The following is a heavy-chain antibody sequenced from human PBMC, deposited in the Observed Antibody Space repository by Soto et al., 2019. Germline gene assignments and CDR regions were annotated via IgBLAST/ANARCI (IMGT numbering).Heavy chain of an antibody. CDR2: MNPNSGNT. J-gene: IGHJ4*02. Sequence: ASVKVSCKASGYTVTSYDINWVRQATGQGLEWMGWMNPNSGNTGYAQKFQGRVTMTRNTSISTAYMELSSLRSEDTAVYYCARESEDLTSNFDYWGQGTLVTVSS. CDR1: GYTVTSYD. V-gene: IGHV1-8*01. CDR3: ARESEDLTSNFDY.